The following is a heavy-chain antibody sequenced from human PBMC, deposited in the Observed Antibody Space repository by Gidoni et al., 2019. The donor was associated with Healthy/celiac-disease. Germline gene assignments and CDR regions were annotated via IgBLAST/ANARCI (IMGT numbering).Heavy chain of an antibody. D-gene: IGHD2-15*01. Sequence: QVQLVESGGGVVQPGGSLRLSCAASGFTFSSYGMHWVRQAPGKGLEWVAFIRYDGSNKYYADSVKGRFTISRDNSKNTLYLQMNSLRAEDTAVYYCAKERVVVAATPYYFDYWGQGTLVTVSS. CDR2: IRYDGSNK. CDR3: AKERVVVAATPYYFDY. J-gene: IGHJ4*02. V-gene: IGHV3-30*02. CDR1: GFTFSSYG.